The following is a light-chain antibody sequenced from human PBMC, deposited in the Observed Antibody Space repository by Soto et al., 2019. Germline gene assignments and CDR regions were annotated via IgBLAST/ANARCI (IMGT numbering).Light chain of an antibody. V-gene: IGKV1-5*01. J-gene: IGKJ1*01. CDR2: DAS. CDR1: HSISSW. CDR3: QQYNSYSQT. Sequence: IQMTQSPSTLSASVGDRVTITCRASHSISSWLAWYQQKPGKAPKLLIYDASSLESGVPSRFSGSGSGTEFTLTISSLQPDDFATYYCQQYNSYSQTFGQGTKVDIK.